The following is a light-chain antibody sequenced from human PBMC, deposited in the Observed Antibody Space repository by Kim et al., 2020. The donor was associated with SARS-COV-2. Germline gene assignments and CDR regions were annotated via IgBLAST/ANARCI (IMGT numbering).Light chain of an antibody. CDR2: QDS. J-gene: IGLJ3*02. V-gene: IGLV3-1*01. Sequence: VSPGQTASITCSGDKLGDKYACWYQQKPGQSPVLVIYQDSKRPSGIPERFSGSNSGNTATLTISGTQAMDEADYYCQAWDSSTGVFGGGTQLDRP. CDR1: KLGDKY. CDR3: QAWDSSTGV.